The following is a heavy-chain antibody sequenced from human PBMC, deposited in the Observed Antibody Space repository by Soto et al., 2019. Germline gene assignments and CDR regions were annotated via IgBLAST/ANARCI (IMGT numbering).Heavy chain of an antibody. Sequence: QVQLVESGGGVVQPGRSLRLSCAASGFTFSSYAMHWVRQAPGKGLEWVAVISYDGSNKYYADSVKGRFTISRDNSKNTLYLQMNSLRAEDTAVYYCARAERLRSYDSSGYLVHDAFDIWGQGTMVTVSS. CDR1: GFTFSSYA. V-gene: IGHV3-30-3*01. J-gene: IGHJ3*02. CDR2: ISYDGSNK. CDR3: ARAERLRSYDSSGYLVHDAFDI. D-gene: IGHD3-22*01.